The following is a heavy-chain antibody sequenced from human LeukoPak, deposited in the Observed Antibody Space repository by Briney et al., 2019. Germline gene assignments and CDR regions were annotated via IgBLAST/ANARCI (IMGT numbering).Heavy chain of an antibody. J-gene: IGHJ3*02. CDR2: INPNSGGT. CDR1: GYIFTTYY. D-gene: IGHD3-22*01. Sequence: ASVKVSCKASGYIFTTYYMHWVRQAPGQGLEWMGWINPNSGGTNYAQKFQGRVTMTRDTSISTAYMELSRLRSDDTAVYYCARDHYYYDSSGYYYYAFDIWGQGTMVTVSS. CDR3: ARDHYYYDSSGYYYYAFDI. V-gene: IGHV1-2*02.